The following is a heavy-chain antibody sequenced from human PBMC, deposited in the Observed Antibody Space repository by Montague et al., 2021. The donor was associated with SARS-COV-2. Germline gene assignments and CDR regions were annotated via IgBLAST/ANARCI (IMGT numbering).Heavy chain of an antibody. D-gene: IGHD2-15*01. CDR3: ARSAPSSGGSCFSGWLDP. CDR2: IDWSDGK. Sequence: PALVKPTQTLTLTCTFSGFSLSTSKMCVSWIRQSPGKALEWLALIDWSDGKYCNTSLKTRLTISEDPSKNQVVLTMTNMDPVDTATYFCARSAPSSGGSCFSGWLDPWGQGTLVIVSS. V-gene: IGHV2-70*01. CDR1: GFSLSTSKMC. J-gene: IGHJ5*02.